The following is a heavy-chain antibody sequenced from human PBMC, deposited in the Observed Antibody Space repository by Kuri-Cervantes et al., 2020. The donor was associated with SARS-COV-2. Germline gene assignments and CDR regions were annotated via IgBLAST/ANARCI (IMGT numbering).Heavy chain of an antibody. V-gene: IGHV3-33*07. D-gene: IGHD3-3*01. CDR1: GFIFSNYG. J-gene: IGHJ6*02. CDR2: IWYDGSNK. Sequence: GGSLRLSCAASGFIFSNYGMFWVRQAPGKGLEWVAVIWYDGSNKFYADSVKGRFTISRDNSKNTLYLQMNSLRAEDTAVYYCARAEKRTIFGVVNYYYYGMDAWGQGTTVTVSS. CDR3: ARAEKRTIFGVVNYYYYGMDA.